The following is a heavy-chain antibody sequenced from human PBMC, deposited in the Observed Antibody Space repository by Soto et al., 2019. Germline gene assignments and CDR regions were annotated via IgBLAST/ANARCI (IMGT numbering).Heavy chain of an antibody. CDR3: AKDSQFYYMDV. J-gene: IGHJ6*03. CDR1: GFNINYYA. Sequence: EMLLVESGGGLAQPGRSLRLSCAASGFNINYYAMHWVRQAPGKGLEWVSGISWNSDVIGYADSVKGRFTISRVNAKNSLYLQMNSLRSEDTALYYCAKDSQFYYMDVWGQGTTVTVS. V-gene: IGHV3-9*01. CDR2: ISWNSDVI.